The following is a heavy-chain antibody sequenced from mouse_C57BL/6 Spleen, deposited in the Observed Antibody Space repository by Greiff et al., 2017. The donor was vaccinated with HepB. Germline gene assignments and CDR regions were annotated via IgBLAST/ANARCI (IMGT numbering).Heavy chain of an antibody. V-gene: IGHV1-59*01. Sequence: QVQLQQPGAELVRPGTSVKLSCKASGYTFTSYWMHWVKQRPGQGLEWIGVIDPSDSYTNYNQKFKGKATLTVDTSSSTAYMQLSSLTSEDSAVYACARSGYYGNYVGAMDYWGQGTSVTVSS. CDR1: GYTFTSYW. J-gene: IGHJ4*01. CDR3: ARSGYYGNYVGAMDY. CDR2: IDPSDSYT. D-gene: IGHD2-1*01.